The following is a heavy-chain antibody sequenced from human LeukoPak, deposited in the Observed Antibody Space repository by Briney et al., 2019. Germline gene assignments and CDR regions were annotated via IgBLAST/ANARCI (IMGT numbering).Heavy chain of an antibody. CDR2: INHSGST. CDR3: AREAYSSGWYTPYYFDY. Sequence: KTSETLSLTCAVYGGSFSGYYWSWIRQPPGKGLEWIGEINHSGSTNYNPSLKSRVTISVDTSKNQFSLKLSSVTAADTAVYYCAREAYSSGWYTPYYFDYWGQGTLVTVSS. CDR1: GGSFSGYY. J-gene: IGHJ4*02. D-gene: IGHD6-19*01. V-gene: IGHV4-34*01.